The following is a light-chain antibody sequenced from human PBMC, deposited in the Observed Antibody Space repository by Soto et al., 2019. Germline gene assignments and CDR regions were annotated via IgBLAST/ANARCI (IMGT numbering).Light chain of an antibody. Sequence: DIQMTQSPCTLSASVGDRVTITCRASQSISSWLAWYQQKAGKAPKLLIYKASSLESGVPSRFSGSGSGTEFTLTISSLQPDDFATYYCQQYNSYSWTFGQGTKVDIK. CDR1: QSISSW. CDR2: KAS. V-gene: IGKV1-5*03. CDR3: QQYNSYSWT. J-gene: IGKJ1*01.